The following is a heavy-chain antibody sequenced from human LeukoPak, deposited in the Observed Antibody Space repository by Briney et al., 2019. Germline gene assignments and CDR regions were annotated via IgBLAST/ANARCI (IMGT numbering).Heavy chain of an antibody. CDR2: NSGSGHST. CDR1: GFTFSTYA. V-gene: IGHV3-23*01. CDR3: AKVSITMIVAGLNFDY. Sequence: GSLRLSCVASGFTFSTYAMSWVRQALGRGLEWVSGNSGSGHSTYYADSVKGRFTISRDNSKNTLYVQMNSLRAEDTAIYYCAKVSITMIVAGLNFDYWGQGTLVTVSS. J-gene: IGHJ4*02. D-gene: IGHD3-22*01.